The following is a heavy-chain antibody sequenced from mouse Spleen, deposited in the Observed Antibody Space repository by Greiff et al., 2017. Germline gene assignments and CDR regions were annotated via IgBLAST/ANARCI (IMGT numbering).Heavy chain of an antibody. CDR3: ARDGYDGRFDY. CDR1: GFTFSSYA. Sequence: EVQRVESGGGLVKPGGSLKLSCAASGFTFSSYAMSWVRQTPEKRLEWVASISSGGSTYYPDSVKGRFTISRDNARNILYLRMSSLRSEDTAMYYCARDGYDGRFDYWGQGTTLTVSS. J-gene: IGHJ2*01. CDR2: ISSGGST. V-gene: IGHV5-6-5*01. D-gene: IGHD2-2*01.